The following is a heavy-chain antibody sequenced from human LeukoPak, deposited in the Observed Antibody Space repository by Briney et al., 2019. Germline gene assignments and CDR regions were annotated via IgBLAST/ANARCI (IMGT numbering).Heavy chain of an antibody. CDR3: ARSTRSWFDP. CDR2: IYYSGST. V-gene: IGHV4-59*01. J-gene: IGHJ5*02. Sequence: SETLSLTCTASGGSITPYYWTWIRQPPGKGLEWIGYIYYSGSTNYNPSLKSRVTISVDTSNNQFSLKLSSLTAADTAVYYCARSTRSWFDPWGQGTLVTVSS. D-gene: IGHD3-10*01. CDR1: GGSITPYY.